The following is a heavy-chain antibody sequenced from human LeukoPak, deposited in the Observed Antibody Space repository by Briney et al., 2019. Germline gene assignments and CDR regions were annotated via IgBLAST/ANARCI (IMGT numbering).Heavy chain of an antibody. CDR2: IYSGDTT. D-gene: IGHD3-3*01. Sequence: GGSLRLSCAASGFTVSTNYMSWVRQAPGKGLEWVSVIYSGDTTFYADSVRGKFTISRDNSKNTLYLQMNSLRAEDTAVYYCARGFGPNGFDIWGQGTMVTVSA. CDR1: GFTVSTNY. CDR3: ARGFGPNGFDI. V-gene: IGHV3-66*01. J-gene: IGHJ3*02.